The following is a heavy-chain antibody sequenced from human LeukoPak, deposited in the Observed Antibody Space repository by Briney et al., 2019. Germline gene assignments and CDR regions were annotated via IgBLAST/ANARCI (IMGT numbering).Heavy chain of an antibody. D-gene: IGHD6-19*01. CDR2: ISDSGSIT. CDR3: AKDARRTSAWYFFDY. V-gene: IGHV3-23*01. Sequence: GGSLRLSCAASGFAFSSQAMGWVRQAPGKGLEWVSVISDSGSITYYADSVKGRFTISRDNSKNTLFLQMNSLRAEDTAVYYCAKDARRTSAWYFFDYWGQGTLVTVSS. J-gene: IGHJ4*02. CDR1: GFAFSSQA.